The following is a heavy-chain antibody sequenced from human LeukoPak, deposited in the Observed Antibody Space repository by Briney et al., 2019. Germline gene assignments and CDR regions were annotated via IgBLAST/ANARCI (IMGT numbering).Heavy chain of an antibody. CDR3: ASSDSSGYYDY. Sequence: PSETLSLTCTVSGGSISSYYWSWIRQPPGKGLEWIGYIYYSGSTNYNPSLKSRVTISVDTSKNQFSLKLSSVTAADTAVYYCASSDSSGYYDYWGQGTLVTVSS. CDR2: IYYSGST. J-gene: IGHJ4*02. CDR1: GGSISSYY. V-gene: IGHV4-59*01. D-gene: IGHD3-22*01.